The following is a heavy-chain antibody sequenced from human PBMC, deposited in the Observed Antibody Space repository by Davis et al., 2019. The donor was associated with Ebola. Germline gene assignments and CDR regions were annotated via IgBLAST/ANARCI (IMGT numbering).Heavy chain of an antibody. Sequence: PSETLSLTCTVSGGSFSGYYWSWIRQPPGKGLEWIGEINHSGSTNYNPSLKSRVTISVDTSKNQFSLKLSSVTAADTAVYYCARKPRRGYCSSTSCFDDAFDIWGQGTMVTVSS. D-gene: IGHD2-2*01. CDR3: ARKPRRGYCSSTSCFDDAFDI. V-gene: IGHV4-34*01. CDR2: INHSGST. J-gene: IGHJ3*02. CDR1: GGSFSGYY.